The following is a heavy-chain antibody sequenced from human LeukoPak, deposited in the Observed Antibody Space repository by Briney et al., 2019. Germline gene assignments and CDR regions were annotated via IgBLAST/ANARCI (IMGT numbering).Heavy chain of an antibody. CDR1: GFTFSSYA. CDR3: ARDSSPMYYYDSSVNSGGSDY. CDR2: ISSNGGST. Sequence: SGGSLRLSCAASGFTFSSYAMHWVRRAPGKGLEYVSAISSNGGSTYYANSVKGRFTISRDNSKNTLYLQMGSLRAEDMAVYYCARDSSPMYYYDSSVNSGGSDYWGQGTLVTVSS. V-gene: IGHV3-64*01. D-gene: IGHD3-22*01. J-gene: IGHJ4*02.